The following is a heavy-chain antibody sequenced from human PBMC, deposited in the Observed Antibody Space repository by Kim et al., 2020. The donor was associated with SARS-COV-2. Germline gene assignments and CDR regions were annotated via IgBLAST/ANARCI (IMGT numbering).Heavy chain of an antibody. CDR3: ARVEAAGTSYFDY. V-gene: IGHV3-53*01. Sequence: GGSLRLSCAASGFTVSSNYMSWVRQAPGKGLEWVSVIYSGGSTYYADSVKGRFTISRDNSKNTLYLQMNSLRAEDTAVYYCARVEAAGTSYFDYWGQGTLVTVSS. D-gene: IGHD6-13*01. CDR1: GFTVSSNY. CDR2: IYSGGST. J-gene: IGHJ4*02.